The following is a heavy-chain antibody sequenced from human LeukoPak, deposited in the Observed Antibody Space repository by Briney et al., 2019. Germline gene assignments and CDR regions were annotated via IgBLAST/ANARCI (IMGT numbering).Heavy chain of an antibody. Sequence: SEALSLTCTVSGGSISSYYWSWIRQPAGKGLEWIGRIYTSGSTNYNPSLKSRVTMSVDTFKNQFSLKLSPVTAADTAVYYCARGDIDFWSGLNWFDPWGQGTLVTVSS. J-gene: IGHJ5*02. CDR3: ARGDIDFWSGLNWFDP. V-gene: IGHV4-4*07. CDR2: IYTSGST. D-gene: IGHD3-3*01. CDR1: GGSISSYY.